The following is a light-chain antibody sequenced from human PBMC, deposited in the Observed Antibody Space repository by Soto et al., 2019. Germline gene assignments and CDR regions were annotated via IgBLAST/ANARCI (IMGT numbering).Light chain of an antibody. Sequence: EIVLTQSPGTLSLSPGARATLSCRASQSVASSFIAWFQQKPGQPHRLLIYTASSRAPGIPDRFTASGSGTDFTLTISRLEPEDFAVYYCHKYGPSPLTFGGGTKVEI. CDR2: TAS. V-gene: IGKV3-20*01. CDR3: HKYGPSPLT. J-gene: IGKJ4*01. CDR1: QSVASSF.